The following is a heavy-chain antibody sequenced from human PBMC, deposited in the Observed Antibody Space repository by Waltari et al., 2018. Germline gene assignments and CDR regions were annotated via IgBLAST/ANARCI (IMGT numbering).Heavy chain of an antibody. CDR2: ISYDGSNK. D-gene: IGHD1-26*01. V-gene: IGHV3-30*01. J-gene: IGHJ6*02. Sequence: QVQLVESGGGVVQPGRSLRLSCAASGFTFSSYAMHWVRQAPGQGLEWVAVISYDGSNKYYADSVKGRFTISRDNSKNTLYLQMNSLRAEDTAVYYCARDLWDRLTDYYGMDVWGQGTTVTVSS. CDR1: GFTFSSYA. CDR3: ARDLWDRLTDYYGMDV.